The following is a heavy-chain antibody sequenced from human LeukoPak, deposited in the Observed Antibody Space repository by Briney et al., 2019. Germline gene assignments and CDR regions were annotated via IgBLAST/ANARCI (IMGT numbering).Heavy chain of an antibody. CDR1: GFTFDDYA. CDR2: ISDNSDTI. J-gene: IGHJ2*01. Sequence: GGFLRLSCAASGFTFDDYAMHWVRQAPGKGLEWVSGISDNSDTIAYADSVKGRFTISRDNAKNSLYLQMNSLRADDTALYYCAKDYCGGDCYSGWYFDLWGRGTLVTVSS. D-gene: IGHD2-21*02. CDR3: AKDYCGGDCYSGWYFDL. V-gene: IGHV3-9*01.